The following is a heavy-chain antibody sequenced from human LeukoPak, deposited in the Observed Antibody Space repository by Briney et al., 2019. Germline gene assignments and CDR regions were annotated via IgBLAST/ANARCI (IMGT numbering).Heavy chain of an antibody. CDR1: GGSFSGYY. V-gene: IGHV4-34*01. CDR3: ARGLSPLLWFGDTYYYMDV. CDR2: INHSGST. J-gene: IGHJ6*03. Sequence: SETLSLTCAVYGGSFSGYYWSWIRQPPGKGLEWIGEINHSGSTNCNPSLKSRVTISVDTSKNQFSLKLSSVTAADTAVYYCARGLSPLLWFGDTYYYMDVWGKGTTVTVSS. D-gene: IGHD3-10*01.